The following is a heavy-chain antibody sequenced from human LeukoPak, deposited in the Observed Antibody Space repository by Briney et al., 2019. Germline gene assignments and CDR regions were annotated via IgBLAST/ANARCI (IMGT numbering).Heavy chain of an antibody. CDR1: GGSFSDYY. J-gene: IGHJ4*02. CDR2: INHSGST. Sequence: SETLSLTCGVYGGSFSDYYWSLIRQPPGQGLQWIGEINHSGSTTYYPSIKGRVAISVDTSKNQFSLRLTSVTAADTAVYYCARFVTLVRGHKVAHMYSFVSWGQGTLVTVSS. CDR3: ARFVTLVRGHKVAHMYSFVS. D-gene: IGHD3-10*01. V-gene: IGHV4-34*01.